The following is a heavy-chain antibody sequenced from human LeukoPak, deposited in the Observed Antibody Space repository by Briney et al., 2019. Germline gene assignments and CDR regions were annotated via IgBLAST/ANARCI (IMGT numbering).Heavy chain of an antibody. CDR3: ARAPLDCSGGSCYYWYFDL. J-gene: IGHJ2*01. CDR2: IYYSGST. Sequence: TSETLSLTRTVSGGSISSGDYYWSWIRQPPGRGLEWIGYIYYSGSTYYNPSLKSRVTISVDTSKNQFSLKLSSVTAADTAIYYCARAPLDCSGGSCYYWYFDLWGRGTLVTVSS. CDR1: GGSISSGDYY. D-gene: IGHD2-15*01. V-gene: IGHV4-30-4*08.